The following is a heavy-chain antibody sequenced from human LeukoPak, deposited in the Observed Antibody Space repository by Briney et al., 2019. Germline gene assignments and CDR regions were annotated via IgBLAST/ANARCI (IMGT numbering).Heavy chain of an antibody. CDR2: ISSSSSTI. CDR3: ARDPKRGIIRRIYYYYGMDV. D-gene: IGHD2-15*01. V-gene: IGHV3-48*02. J-gene: IGHJ6*02. Sequence: PGGSLRLSCAASGFTFSSYSMNWVRQAPGKGLEWVSYISSSSSTIYYADSVKGRFTISRDNAKNSLYLQMNSLRDEDTAVYYCARDPKRGIIRRIYYYYGMDVWGQGTTVTASS. CDR1: GFTFSSYS.